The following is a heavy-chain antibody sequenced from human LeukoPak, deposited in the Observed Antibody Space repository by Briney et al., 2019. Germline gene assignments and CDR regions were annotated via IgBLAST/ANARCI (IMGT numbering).Heavy chain of an antibody. V-gene: IGHV3-30*02. CDR2: IRYDGSNK. CDR3: AKGGESYYGSGSFTPFDY. CDR1: GFTFSSYG. D-gene: IGHD3-10*01. J-gene: IGHJ4*02. Sequence: QTGGSLRLSCAASGFTFSSYGMHWVRQAPGKGLEWVAFIRYDGSNKYYADSVKGRFTISRDNSKNTLYLQMNSLRAEDTAMYYCAKGGESYYGSGSFTPFDYWGQGTLVTVSS.